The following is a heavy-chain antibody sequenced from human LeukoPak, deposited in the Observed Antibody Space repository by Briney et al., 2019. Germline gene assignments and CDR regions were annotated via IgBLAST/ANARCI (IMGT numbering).Heavy chain of an antibody. J-gene: IGHJ4*02. CDR2: ISGSGGST. CDR3: AKDRRYYYDSSGSPALDY. D-gene: IGHD3-22*01. CDR1: GFTFSSYA. Sequence: GGSLRLSCAASGFTFSSYAMSWVRQAPGKGLEWVSAISGSGGSTYYADSVKGRFTISRDSSKNTLYLQMNSLRAEDTAVYYCAKDRRYYYDSSGSPALDYWGQGTLVTVSS. V-gene: IGHV3-23*01.